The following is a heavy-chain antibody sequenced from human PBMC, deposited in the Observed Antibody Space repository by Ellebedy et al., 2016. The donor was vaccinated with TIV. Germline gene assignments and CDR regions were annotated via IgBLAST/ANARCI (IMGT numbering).Heavy chain of an antibody. CDR1: GGSISGFY. CDR2: FSYSGST. D-gene: IGHD6-19*01. Sequence: SETLSLTCTVSGGSISGFYWSWIRQPPGKGLEWIGHFSYSGSTNYNPSLKSRVSISVDTSNNHFSLRLSSVTAADTAVYYCAEGRSGWYYFDYWGQGTLVTVSS. V-gene: IGHV4-59*01. J-gene: IGHJ4*02. CDR3: AEGRSGWYYFDY.